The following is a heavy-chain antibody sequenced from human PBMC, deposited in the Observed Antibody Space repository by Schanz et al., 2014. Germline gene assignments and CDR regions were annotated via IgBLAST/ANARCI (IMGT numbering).Heavy chain of an antibody. Sequence: QGQLVQSGPEVKKPGASVKVSCKTSGYAFSDYGITWVRQAPGQGLQWMGRIIPILGIANYAQKFQGWVTMTRDTSISTAYMELSRLKSDDTAVYYCARAFGGYDPAGALDYWGQGTLVTVSS. CDR3: ARAFGGYDPAGALDY. CDR2: IIPILGIA. D-gene: IGHD5-12*01. J-gene: IGHJ4*02. CDR1: GYAFSDYG. V-gene: IGHV1-2*04.